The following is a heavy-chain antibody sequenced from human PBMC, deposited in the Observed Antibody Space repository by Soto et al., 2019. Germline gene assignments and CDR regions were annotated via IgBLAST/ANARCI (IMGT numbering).Heavy chain of an antibody. J-gene: IGHJ6*02. CDR3: ARRALRGYGSDYGMDV. Sequence: GASLKISCKGSGYSFTSYWIGWVRQMPGKGLEWMGIIYPGDSDTRYSPSFQGQVTISADKSISTAYLQWSSLKASDTAMYYCARRALRGYGSDYGMDVWGQGTTVTVSS. CDR2: IYPGDSDT. CDR1: GYSFTSYW. V-gene: IGHV5-51*01. D-gene: IGHD5-12*01.